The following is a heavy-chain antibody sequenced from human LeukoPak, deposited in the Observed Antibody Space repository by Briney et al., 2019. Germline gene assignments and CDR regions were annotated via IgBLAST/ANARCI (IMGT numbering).Heavy chain of an antibody. CDR2: ISGSGGST. V-gene: IGHV3-23*01. Sequence: GGSLRLSCASSGFTFSSYAMSWVRQAPGKGLEGVSAISGSGGSTYYADFVKGRFTIFRDNSKNTLYLQMNSLRAADTAVYYCAKDPGDAFDIWGQGTMVTVSS. J-gene: IGHJ3*02. CDR3: AKDPGDAFDI. CDR1: GFTFSSYA.